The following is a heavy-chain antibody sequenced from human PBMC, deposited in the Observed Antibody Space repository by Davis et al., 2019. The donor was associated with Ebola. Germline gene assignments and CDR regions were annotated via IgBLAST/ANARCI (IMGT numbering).Heavy chain of an antibody. CDR1: GFTVSSNY. Sequence: GESLKISCAASGFTVSSNYMSWVRQAPGKGLEWVSVIYSGVSTYYADSVKGRFTISRHNSKNTLYLQMNSLRAEDTAVYYCARALLWFGESPTNYFDYWGQGTLVTVSS. CDR2: IYSGVST. CDR3: ARALLWFGESPTNYFDY. V-gene: IGHV3-53*04. D-gene: IGHD3-10*01. J-gene: IGHJ4*02.